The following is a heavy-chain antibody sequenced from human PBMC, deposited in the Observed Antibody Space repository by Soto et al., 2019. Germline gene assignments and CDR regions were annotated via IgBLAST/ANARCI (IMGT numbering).Heavy chain of an antibody. CDR3: ARRPVRGNWFDP. CDR2: NYYSGST. J-gene: IGHJ5*02. V-gene: IGHV4-59*08. CDR1: GGAISSYY. Sequence: PSETLSLNCTVSGGAISSYYWSWIRQPPGKGLEWIGCNYYSGSTNYNPSLKSLVTISVDTSKNLSSLKLSSVTASDSAVYYCARRPVRGNWFDPWGQGTLVTVS. D-gene: IGHD3-10*01.